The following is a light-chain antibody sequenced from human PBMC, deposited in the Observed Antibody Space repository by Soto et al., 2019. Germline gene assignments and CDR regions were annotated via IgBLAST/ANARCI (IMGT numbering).Light chain of an antibody. CDR1: QSVSSN. J-gene: IGKJ4*01. CDR2: GAS. CDR3: QQYNEWPLT. V-gene: IGKV3-15*01. Sequence: EIVLTQSPATLSLSPGERGTLSCRASQSVSSNLAWYHQKPGQAPRXIIYGASTRATGIPARFSGSGSGTELTITISSLQSEDFEVYYCQQYNEWPLTFGGGTKVDIK.